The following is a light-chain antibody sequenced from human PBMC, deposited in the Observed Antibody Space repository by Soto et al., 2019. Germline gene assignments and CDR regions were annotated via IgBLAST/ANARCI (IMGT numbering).Light chain of an antibody. CDR3: CSYAGSSSSI. J-gene: IGLJ1*01. Sequence: QSVLTQPASVSGSPGQSITISCSGTSSDVGTYNLVSWYQQYPGKAPRLMIYEVTKRPSGVSNRFSGSKSGNTASLTISGLQPEVEADYYCCSYAGSSSSIFGTGTNVTVL. CDR1: SSDVGTYNL. CDR2: EVT. V-gene: IGLV2-23*02.